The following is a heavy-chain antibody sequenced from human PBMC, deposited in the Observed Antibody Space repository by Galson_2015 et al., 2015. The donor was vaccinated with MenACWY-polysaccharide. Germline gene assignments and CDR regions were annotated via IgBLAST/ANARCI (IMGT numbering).Heavy chain of an antibody. J-gene: IGHJ3*01. CDR1: GLTVRTNY. CDR2: IYSDDRT. V-gene: IGHV3-53*01. CDR3: AREGSRIVFHAFDS. D-gene: IGHD3-10*01. Sequence: SLRLSCAASGLTVRTNYMNWVRQAPGKGLEHISVIYSDDRTYYADYVKGRFTISRDNYKSTLYLEMNNLRAEDTALYYCAREGSRIVFHAFDSWGQGTMVIVSS.